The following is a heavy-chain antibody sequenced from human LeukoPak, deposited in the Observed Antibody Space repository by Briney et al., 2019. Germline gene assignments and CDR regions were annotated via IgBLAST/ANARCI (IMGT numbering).Heavy chain of an antibody. D-gene: IGHD4-23*01. CDR2: IYHSGST. J-gene: IGHJ4*02. V-gene: IGHV4-38-2*02. Sequence: SETLSLTCTVSGYSISSGYYWGWIRQPPGKGLEWIGSIYHSGSTYYNPSLKSRVTISVDTSKNQFSLKLTSVTAADTAVYYCARTRAYGGRPDYWGQGTLVTVSS. CDR3: ARTRAYGGRPDY. CDR1: GYSISSGYY.